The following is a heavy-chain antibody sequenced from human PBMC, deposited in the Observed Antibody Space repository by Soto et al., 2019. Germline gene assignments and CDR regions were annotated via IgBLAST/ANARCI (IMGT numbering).Heavy chain of an antibody. CDR2: MNPGSGDT. V-gene: IGHV1-8*01. CDR3: ARMATFGSLNWFDP. Sequence: SVKVSFKASGYRFTNNDVTWVRQATGQGLEWMGWMNPGSGDTGYAQKFQGRVTMTRDISIATAYMELSSLRSDDTAIYYCARMATFGSLNWFDPWGQGTLVTVYS. D-gene: IGHD3-16*01. CDR1: GYRFTNND. J-gene: IGHJ5*02.